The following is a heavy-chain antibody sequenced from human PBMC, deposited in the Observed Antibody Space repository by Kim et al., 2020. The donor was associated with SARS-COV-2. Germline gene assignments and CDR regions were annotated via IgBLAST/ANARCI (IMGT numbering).Heavy chain of an antibody. J-gene: IGHJ2*01. CDR1: GGSISSSSYY. D-gene: IGHD2-15*01. CDR2: IYYSGST. CDR3: ARRALGVVTPGDWYFDL. V-gene: IGHV4-39*01. Sequence: SETLSPTCTVSGGSISSSSYYWGWIRQPPGKGLEWIGSIYYSGSTYYNPSLKSRVTISVDTSKNQFSLKLSSVTAADTAVYYCARRALGVVTPGDWYFDLWGRGTLVTVSS.